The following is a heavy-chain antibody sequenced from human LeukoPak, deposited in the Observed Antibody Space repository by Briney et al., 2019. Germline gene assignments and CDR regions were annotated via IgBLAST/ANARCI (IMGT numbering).Heavy chain of an antibody. J-gene: IGHJ4*02. D-gene: IGHD2-2*01. CDR2: ISGSGGST. Sequence: PGGSLRLSCAASGFTFSSYAMSWVRPAPGKGAEGGSAISGSGGSTYYADSVKGRFTISRDNSKNTLYLRMNSLRAEDTAVYYCAKGIVVVPAALDYWGQGTLVTVSS. CDR3: AKGIVVVPAALDY. V-gene: IGHV3-23*01. CDR1: GFTFSSYA.